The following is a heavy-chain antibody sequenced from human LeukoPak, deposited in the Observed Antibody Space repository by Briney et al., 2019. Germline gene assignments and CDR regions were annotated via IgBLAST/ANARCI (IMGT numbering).Heavy chain of an antibody. Sequence: KPSETLSLTCTVSGGSISSYYWSWIRQPPGKGLEWIGYIYYSGSTNYNLSLKSRVTISVETSKNQFSLKLSSVTAADTAVYYCASLLDSSGYNDAFDIWGQGTMVTVSS. J-gene: IGHJ3*02. CDR2: IYYSGST. D-gene: IGHD3-22*01. CDR3: ASLLDSSGYNDAFDI. V-gene: IGHV4-59*08. CDR1: GGSISSYY.